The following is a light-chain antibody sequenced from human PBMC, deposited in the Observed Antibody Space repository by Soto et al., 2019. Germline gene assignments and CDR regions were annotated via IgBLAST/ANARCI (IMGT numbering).Light chain of an antibody. V-gene: IGKV4-1*01. Sequence: DIVMTQSPDSLAVSLGEGATINCKSIQSVLYSSNTKNYLAWYQQKPGQPPKLLIYWASTRESGVPDRFSGSGSGTDFTLTISSLQAEDLAVYYCQQYYSTPRTFGQGTKVDIK. CDR1: QSVLYSSNTKNY. CDR3: QQYYSTPRT. CDR2: WAS. J-gene: IGKJ1*01.